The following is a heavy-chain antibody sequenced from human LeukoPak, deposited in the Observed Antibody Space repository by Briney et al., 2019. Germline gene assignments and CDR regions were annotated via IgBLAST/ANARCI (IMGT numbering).Heavy chain of an antibody. CDR3: ARHRSYYFDY. Sequence: SETLSLTCTVSGGSISGSSYYWGWIRQLPGKGLEWIGSIFYGGNTSYNPSLKSRVTISVDTSKNQFSLKVDSVTAADTAVFYCARHRSYYFDYWGQGMLVTVSS. CDR2: IFYGGNT. CDR1: GGSISGSSYY. D-gene: IGHD3-10*01. V-gene: IGHV4-39*01. J-gene: IGHJ4*02.